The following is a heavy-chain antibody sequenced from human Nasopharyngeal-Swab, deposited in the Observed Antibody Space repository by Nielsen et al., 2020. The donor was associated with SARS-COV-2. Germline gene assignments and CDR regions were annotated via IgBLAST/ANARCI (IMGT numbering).Heavy chain of an antibody. J-gene: IGHJ6*03. Sequence: WIRQPPGKGLEWIGEINHSGSTNYNPSLKSRVTISVDTSKNRFSLKLSSVTAADTAVYYCARGYGGLYYYYYMDVWGKGTTVTVSS. CDR2: INHSGST. CDR3: ARGYGGLYYYYYMDV. D-gene: IGHD4-23*01. V-gene: IGHV4-34*01.